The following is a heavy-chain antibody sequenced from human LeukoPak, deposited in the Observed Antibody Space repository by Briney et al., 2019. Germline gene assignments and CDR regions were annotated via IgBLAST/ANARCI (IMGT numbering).Heavy chain of an antibody. CDR3: AREDGDYVYAFDI. D-gene: IGHD4-17*01. J-gene: IGHJ3*02. V-gene: IGHV4-30-2*01. CDR2: IYHSGSGST. CDR1: GGSISSGGHS. Sequence: PSQTLSLTCTVSGGSISSGGHSWRWIRQPPGKGLEWIGYIYHSGSGSTYYNPSLKSRVTISIDKSKNQFSLKLNSVTAADTAVYYCAREDGDYVYAFDIWGQGTMVTVSS.